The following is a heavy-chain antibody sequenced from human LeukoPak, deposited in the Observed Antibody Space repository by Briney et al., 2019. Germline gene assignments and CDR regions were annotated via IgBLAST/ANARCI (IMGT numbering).Heavy chain of an antibody. V-gene: IGHV3-23*01. Sequence: GGSLRLSCAASGFTFSSYAMSWVRLTPGKGLEWVSTISGRAGTTHYADSVKGRFTISRDNSKNTLYLQMNSLRAEDTAVYYCAKSGTAMVRDHFDYWGQGTLVTVSS. CDR1: GFTFSSYA. J-gene: IGHJ4*02. CDR2: ISGRAGTT. CDR3: AKSGTAMVRDHFDY. D-gene: IGHD5-18*01.